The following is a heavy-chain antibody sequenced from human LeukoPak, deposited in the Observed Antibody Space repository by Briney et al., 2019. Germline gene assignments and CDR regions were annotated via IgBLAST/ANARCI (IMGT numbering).Heavy chain of an antibody. Sequence: PGGSLRLSCAASGFTFSSYWMSWVRQAPGKGLEWVANIKQDGSEKYYVDSVKGRFTISRDNAKNSLYLQMNSLRAEDTAVYYCARNSLTRFGGYDFWSGDFDYWGQGTLVTVSS. CDR2: IKQDGSEK. CDR1: GFTFSSYW. D-gene: IGHD3-3*01. V-gene: IGHV3-7*01. J-gene: IGHJ4*02. CDR3: ARNSLTRFGGYDFWSGDFDY.